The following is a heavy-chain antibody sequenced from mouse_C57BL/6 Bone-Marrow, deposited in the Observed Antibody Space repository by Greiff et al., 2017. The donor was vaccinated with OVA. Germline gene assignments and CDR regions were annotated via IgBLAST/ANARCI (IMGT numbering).Heavy chain of an antibody. CDR3: ARWGWLLRENYFDY. J-gene: IGHJ2*01. D-gene: IGHD2-3*01. CDR2: IDPSDSYT. Sequence: QVQLQQSGAELVRPGTSVKLSCKASGYTFTSYWMHWVKQRPGQGLEWIGVIDPSDSYTNYNQKFKGKATLTVDTSSSTAYMQLSSLTSEDSAVYYCARWGWLLRENYFDYWGQGTTLTVSS. CDR1: GYTFTSYW. V-gene: IGHV1-59*01.